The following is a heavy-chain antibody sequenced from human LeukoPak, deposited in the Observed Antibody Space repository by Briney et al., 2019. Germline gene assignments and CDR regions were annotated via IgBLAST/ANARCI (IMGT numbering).Heavy chain of an antibody. CDR2: ISSSSSYI. CDR3: ARAPTDAFDI. V-gene: IGHV3-21*01. Sequence: NPGGSLRLSCAASGFTFSSYSMSWVRQAPGKGLEWVSSISSSSSYIYYADSVKGRFTISRDNAKNSLYLQMNSLRAEDTAVYYCARAPTDAFDIWGQGTMVTVSS. CDR1: GFTFSSYS. J-gene: IGHJ3*02.